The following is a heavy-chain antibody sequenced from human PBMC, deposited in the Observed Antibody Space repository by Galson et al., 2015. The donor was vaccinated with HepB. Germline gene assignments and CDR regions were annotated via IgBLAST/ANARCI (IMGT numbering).Heavy chain of an antibody. CDR2: ISSSSTYT. CDR3: ARVPFYHDSGGYYPDY. V-gene: IGHV3-11*05. J-gene: IGHJ4*02. D-gene: IGHD3-22*01. CDR1: GFPFSDYA. Sequence: SLRLSCAASGFPFSDYAMHWVRQAPGKGLEWVSFISSSSTYTNYADSVKGRFTISRDNAKNSLYLQMNSLRVADTAVYYCARVPFYHDSGGYYPDYWGQGTLVTVSS.